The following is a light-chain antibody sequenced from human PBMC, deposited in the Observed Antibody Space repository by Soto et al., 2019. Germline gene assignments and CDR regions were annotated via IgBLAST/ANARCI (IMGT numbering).Light chain of an antibody. CDR3: QSYDSSLRNWV. V-gene: IGLV1-40*01. Sequence: QLVLTQPPSVSGAPGQRVTISCTGSSSNIGAGYDVHWYQQLPGTAPKLLIYGNSNRPSGVPDRLSGSKSGTSASLAITGLQAEDEADYYCQSYDSSLRNWVFGGGTKVTVL. J-gene: IGLJ3*02. CDR1: SSNIGAGYD. CDR2: GNS.